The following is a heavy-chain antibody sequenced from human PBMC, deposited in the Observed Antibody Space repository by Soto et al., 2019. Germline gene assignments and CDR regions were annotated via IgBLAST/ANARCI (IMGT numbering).Heavy chain of an antibody. CDR3: ATGRRGYYDMDV. J-gene: IGHJ6*02. CDR2: INHSGST. V-gene: IGHV4-34*01. CDR1: GGSFSCYY. Sequence: KTSETLSLTCAVYGGSFSCYYWTWIRQPPGKGLEWIGDINHSGSTNYNPSLKSRVTISVDTSKNQFSLNLSSVTAADTAVYYCATGRRGYYDMDVWGQGTTVTVSS. D-gene: IGHD3-10*01.